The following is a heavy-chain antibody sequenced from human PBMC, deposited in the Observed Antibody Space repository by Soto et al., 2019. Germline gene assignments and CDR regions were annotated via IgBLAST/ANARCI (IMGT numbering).Heavy chain of an antibody. J-gene: IGHJ4*02. D-gene: IGHD6-13*01. Sequence: QLQLQESGPGLVKPSETLSLTCTVSGGSISSSSYYWGWIRQPPGKGLEWIGSIYYSGSTYYNPSLKSRVTMSVDTSKTQFSLKLSSVTAADTAVYYCARQASSSWYVGFTDYWGQGTLVTVAS. CDR2: IYYSGST. V-gene: IGHV4-39*01. CDR3: ARQASSSWYVGFTDY. CDR1: GGSISSSSYY.